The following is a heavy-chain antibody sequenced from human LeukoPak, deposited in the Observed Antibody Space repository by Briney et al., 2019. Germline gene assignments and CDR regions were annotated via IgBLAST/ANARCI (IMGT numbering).Heavy chain of an antibody. Sequence: PGRSLRLSCAASGFTFTSYSMHWVRQAPGKGLEWVAVISYDGSNKYYADSVEGRFTISRDNSKNTLYLQMNSLRAEDTAVYYCARRDPQGGLDYWGQGTLVTVSS. V-gene: IGHV3-30-3*01. CDR2: ISYDGSNK. CDR1: GFTFTSYS. J-gene: IGHJ4*02. D-gene: IGHD3-16*01. CDR3: ARRDPQGGLDY.